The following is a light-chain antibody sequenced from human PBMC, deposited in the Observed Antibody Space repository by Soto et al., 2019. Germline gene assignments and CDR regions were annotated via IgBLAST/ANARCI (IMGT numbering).Light chain of an antibody. CDR1: QSVSSSY. Sequence: EIVLTQSPGTLSLSPGERATLSCRASQSVSSSYLAWYQQKPGQAPRLLIYGASSRATGIPDRFSGSGSGTEFTLTISRLEPEDFAVSYCQQYGSSQSFGQGTKVEIK. J-gene: IGKJ1*01. V-gene: IGKV3-20*01. CDR3: QQYGSSQS. CDR2: GAS.